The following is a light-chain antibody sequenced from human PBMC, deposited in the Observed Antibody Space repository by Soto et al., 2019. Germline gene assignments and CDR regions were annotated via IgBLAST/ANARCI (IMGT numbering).Light chain of an antibody. CDR1: QGVRTS. CDR2: AAS. V-gene: IGKV1-16*02. CDR3: QQYHSFSFT. Sequence: DIQMTQSPSSLSASVGDTVTITCRASQGVRTSVAWFQQKAGKAPKSLIFAASSLHSGVPRKFGGSGSGTDFTLTITSLQPEDFATYYCQQYHSFSFTFGQGTKLEIK. J-gene: IGKJ2*01.